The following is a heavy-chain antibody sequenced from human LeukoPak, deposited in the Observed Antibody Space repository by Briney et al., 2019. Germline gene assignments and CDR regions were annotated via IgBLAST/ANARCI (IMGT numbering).Heavy chain of an antibody. J-gene: IGHJ4*02. CDR3: ARGGRLRLGYFDY. CDR1: GYTFTSYD. D-gene: IGHD5-12*01. V-gene: IGHV1-8*03. Sequence: ASVEVSCKASGYTFTSYDINWVRQATGQGLEWMGWMNPNSGNTGYAQKFQGRVTITRNTSISTAYMELSSLRSEDTAVYYCARGGRLRLGYFDYWGQGTLVTVSS. CDR2: MNPNSGNT.